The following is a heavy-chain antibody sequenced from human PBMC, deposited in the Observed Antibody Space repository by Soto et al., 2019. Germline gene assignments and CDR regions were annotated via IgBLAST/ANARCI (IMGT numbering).Heavy chain of an antibody. Sequence: ASVKVSGKASGYTFTGYYMHWVRQAPGQGLEWMGWINPNSGGTNYAQKFQGWVTMTRDTSISTAYMELSRLRSDDTAVYYRARFSAGYSSGWSWNYYYGMDVWGQGTTVTVS. D-gene: IGHD6-19*01. CDR3: ARFSAGYSSGWSWNYYYGMDV. J-gene: IGHJ6*02. CDR1: GYTFTGYY. CDR2: INPNSGGT. V-gene: IGHV1-2*04.